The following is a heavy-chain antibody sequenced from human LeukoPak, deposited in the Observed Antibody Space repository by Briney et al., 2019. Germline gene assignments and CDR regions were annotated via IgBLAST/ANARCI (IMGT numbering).Heavy chain of an antibody. CDR1: GFTFSSYE. Sequence: PGGSLRLSCAASGFTFSSYEMNWVRQAPGKGLEWVANIKQDGSEKNYVDSVKGRFTISRDNAKNSLYLQMNSLRDEDTAVYYCARPPPRRDGSGWNYFDCWGQGALVTVSS. D-gene: IGHD6-19*01. CDR3: ARPPPRRDGSGWNYFDC. V-gene: IGHV3-7*04. J-gene: IGHJ4*02. CDR2: IKQDGSEK.